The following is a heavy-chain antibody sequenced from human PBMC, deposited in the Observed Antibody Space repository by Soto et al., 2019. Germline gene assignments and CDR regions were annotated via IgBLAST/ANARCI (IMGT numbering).Heavy chain of an antibody. CDR2: IYYSGST. V-gene: IGHV4-61*01. CDR1: GGNVGSGSYY. D-gene: IGHD3-22*01. CDR3: ARDLAVDSSGYYNYYYNGMDV. Sequence: SETHSLTSTVFGGNVGSGSYYWTWIRQPPGKGLEWIGHIYYSGSTNYNPSLKSRVTISVDKSRNQFSLKLRSVTAADTAVYYCARDLAVDSSGYYNYYYNGMDVWGQGTTVTVS. J-gene: IGHJ6*02.